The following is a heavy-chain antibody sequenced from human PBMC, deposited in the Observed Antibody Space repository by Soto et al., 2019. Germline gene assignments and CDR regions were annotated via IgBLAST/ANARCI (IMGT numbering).Heavy chain of an antibody. CDR2: IYYSGST. V-gene: IGHV4-61*01. Sequence: SETLSLTCTVSGGSVSSGRYHWSWIRQSPGKGPEWIGYIYYSGSTNYNPSLKSRVTISIDTSKNQFSLKLSSVTAADTAVYYCARDTAAVAGLDCWGQGTLVTVSS. CDR3: ARDTAAVAGLDC. D-gene: IGHD6-19*01. J-gene: IGHJ4*02. CDR1: GGSVSSGRYH.